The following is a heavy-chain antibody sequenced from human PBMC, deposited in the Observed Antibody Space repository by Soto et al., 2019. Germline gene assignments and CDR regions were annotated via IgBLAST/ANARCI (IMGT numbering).Heavy chain of an antibody. J-gene: IGHJ4*02. CDR3: ARGRYGDY. V-gene: IGHV1-18*01. D-gene: IGHD1-1*01. CDR1: GYGFTTYG. Sequence: QVHLVQSGAEVKKPGASVKVSCKGSGYGFTTYGITWVRQAPGQGLEWMAWISAHNGNTNYAQKLQGRVTVTRDTPRTTAYRGLRSLRSDDTAVYYCARGRYGDYWGQGALVTVSS. CDR2: ISAHNGNT.